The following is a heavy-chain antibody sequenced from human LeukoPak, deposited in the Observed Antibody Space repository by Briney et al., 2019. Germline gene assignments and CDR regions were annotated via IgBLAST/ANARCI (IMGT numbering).Heavy chain of an antibody. CDR3: ARGGNGSSGYYYARY. V-gene: IGHV4-30-4*01. J-gene: IGHJ4*02. D-gene: IGHD3-22*01. CDR1: GGSISSGDYY. Sequence: SQTLSLTCTVSGGSISSGDYYWSWIRQPPGKGLEWIGYIYYSGSTYYNPSLKSRVTISVDTSKNQFPLKLSSVTAADTAVYYCARGGNGSSGYYYARYWGQGTLVTVSS. CDR2: IYYSGST.